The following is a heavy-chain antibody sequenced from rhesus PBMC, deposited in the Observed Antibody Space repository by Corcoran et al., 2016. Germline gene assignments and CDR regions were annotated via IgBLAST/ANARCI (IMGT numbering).Heavy chain of an antibody. CDR1: GCSISSGYNY. D-gene: IGHD1-38*01. CDR3: ARDHLKEYFDL. CDR2: ITYVGST. Sequence: QVQLQESGPGLVKPSETLSLPCAISGCSISSGYNYWSWIRQPPGKGLEWIGYITYVGSTNYNPSLKSRVTISRDTSKNQFSLKLTSVTAADTAVYYCARDHLKEYFDLWGPGTPITISS. V-gene: IGHV4-122*02. J-gene: IGHJ2*01.